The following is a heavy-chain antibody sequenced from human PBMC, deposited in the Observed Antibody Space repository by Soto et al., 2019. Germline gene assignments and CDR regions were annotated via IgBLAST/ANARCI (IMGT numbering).Heavy chain of an antibody. V-gene: IGHV1-18*01. Sequence: QVQLVQSGAEVKNVGASVKVSCKASGYTFTSSGISWVRQAPGQGLEWMGWISPYNGNTKYAQKLQGRVTMTTDTSTSTAYMELRSLRSDDSAVYYCARGPLTGYPYYVDYWGQGTLVTVSS. CDR2: ISPYNGNT. J-gene: IGHJ4*02. CDR3: ARGPLTGYPYYVDY. CDR1: GYTFTSSG. D-gene: IGHD3-9*01.